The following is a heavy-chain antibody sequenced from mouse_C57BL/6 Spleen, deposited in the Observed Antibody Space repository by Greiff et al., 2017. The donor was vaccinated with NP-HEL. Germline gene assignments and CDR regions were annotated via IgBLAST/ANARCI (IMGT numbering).Heavy chain of an antibody. CDR1: GFTFSNYW. Sequence: DVKLVESGGGLVQPGGSMKLSCVASGFTFSNYWMNWVRQSPEKGLEWVAQIRLKSDNYATHYAESVKGRFTISRDDSKSSVYLQMNNLRAEDTGIYYCTETVYYGTLDYWGQGTTLTVSS. D-gene: IGHD2-1*01. CDR3: TETVYYGTLDY. CDR2: IRLKSDNYAT. V-gene: IGHV6-3*01. J-gene: IGHJ2*01.